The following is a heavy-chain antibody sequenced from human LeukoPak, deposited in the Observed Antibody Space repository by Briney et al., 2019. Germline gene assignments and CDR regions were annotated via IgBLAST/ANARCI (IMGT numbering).Heavy chain of an antibody. D-gene: IGHD6-6*01. CDR2: FDPEDGET. V-gene: IGHV1-24*01. J-gene: IGHJ4*02. Sequence: ASVKVSCKVSGYTLTELSMHWVRQAPGKGLEWMGGFDPEDGETIYAQKFQGRVTMTEDTSTDTAYMELSSLRSEDTAVYYCARIGYRSSTFDYWGQGTPVTVSS. CDR1: GYTLTELS. CDR3: ARIGYRSSTFDY.